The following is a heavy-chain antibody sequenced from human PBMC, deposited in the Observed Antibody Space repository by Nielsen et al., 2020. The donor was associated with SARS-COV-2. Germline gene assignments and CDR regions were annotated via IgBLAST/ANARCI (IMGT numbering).Heavy chain of an antibody. D-gene: IGHD6-13*01. V-gene: IGHV4-59*13. CDR2: IYYSGST. CDR1: GGSISSYY. Sequence: SETLSLTCTVSGGSISSYYWSWIRQPPGKGLEWIGYIYYSGSTNYNPSLKSRVTISVDTSKNQFPLKLSSVTAADTAVYYCARSSSWYDYYYYGMDVWGQGTTVTVSS. J-gene: IGHJ6*02. CDR3: ARSSSWYDYYYYGMDV.